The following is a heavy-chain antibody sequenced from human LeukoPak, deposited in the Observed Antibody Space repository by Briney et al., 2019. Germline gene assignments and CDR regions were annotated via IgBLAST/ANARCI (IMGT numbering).Heavy chain of an antibody. CDR2: INQDGSEK. V-gene: IGHV3-7*03. J-gene: IGHJ4*02. CDR3: AKDGLYYDLSTHIYYFDY. D-gene: IGHD3-16*01. Sequence: GGSLRLSCGASGFTFSSYWMSWVRQAPGKGLEWVANINQDGSEKYYVDSVKGRFTISRDNAKNSLYLQMNSLRADDTALYYCAKDGLYYDLSTHIYYFDYWGQGTLVAVSS. CDR1: GFTFSSYW.